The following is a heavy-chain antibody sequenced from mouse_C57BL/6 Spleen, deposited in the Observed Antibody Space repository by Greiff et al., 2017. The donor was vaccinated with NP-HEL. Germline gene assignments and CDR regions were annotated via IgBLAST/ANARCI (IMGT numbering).Heavy chain of an antibody. CDR1: GYSITSGYY. J-gene: IGHJ2*01. V-gene: IGHV3-6*01. CDR2: ISYDGSN. Sequence: VQLQQSGPGLVKPSQSLSLTCSVTGYSITSGYYWNWIRQFPGNKLEWMGYISYDGSNNYNPSLKNRISITRDTSKNQFFLKLNSVTTEDTATYYWALYYDYDGGLDYWGQGTTLTVSP. D-gene: IGHD2-4*01. CDR3: ALYYDYDGGLDY.